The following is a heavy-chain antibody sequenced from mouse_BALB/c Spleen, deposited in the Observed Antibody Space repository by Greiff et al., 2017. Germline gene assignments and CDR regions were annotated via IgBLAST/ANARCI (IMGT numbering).Heavy chain of an antibody. Sequence: VHVKQSGAELVKPGASVKLSCTASGFNIKDTYMHWVKQRPEQGLEWIGRIDPANGNTKYDPKFQGKATITADTSSNTAYLQLSSLTSEDTAVFYCARWLPSAWFAYWGQGTLVTVSA. CDR2: IDPANGNT. V-gene: IGHV14-3*02. CDR3: ARWLPSAWFAY. J-gene: IGHJ3*01. CDR1: GFNIKDTY. D-gene: IGHD2-2*01.